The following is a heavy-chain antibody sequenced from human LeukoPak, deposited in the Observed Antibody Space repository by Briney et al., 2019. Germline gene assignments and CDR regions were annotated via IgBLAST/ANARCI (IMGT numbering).Heavy chain of an antibody. CDR2: ISYDGSNK. D-gene: IGHD5-18*01. CDR1: GFTFSSYA. J-gene: IGHJ4*02. V-gene: IGHV3-30-3*01. Sequence: PGGSLRLSCAASGFTFSSYAMHWVSQAPGKGLEWVAVISYDGSNKYYADSVKGRFTISRDNSKNTLYLQMNSLRAEDTAVYYCARDRVARGGDTAMTYFDYWGQGTLVTVSS. CDR3: ARDRVARGGDTAMTYFDY.